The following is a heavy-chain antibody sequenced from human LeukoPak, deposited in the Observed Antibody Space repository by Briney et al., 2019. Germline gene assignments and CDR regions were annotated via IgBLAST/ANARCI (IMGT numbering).Heavy chain of an antibody. J-gene: IGHJ5*02. Sequence: SETLSLTCTVSGGSISSDYWSWIRQPPGKGLEWIGYIYNSGSTNYNPSLKSRVTISEDTSKNQFSLKLSPVTAADTAVYYCARGGYYGSGNDFRFDPWGQGTLVTVSS. CDR3: ARGGYYGSGNDFRFDP. D-gene: IGHD3-10*01. V-gene: IGHV4-59*01. CDR2: IYNSGST. CDR1: GGSISSDY.